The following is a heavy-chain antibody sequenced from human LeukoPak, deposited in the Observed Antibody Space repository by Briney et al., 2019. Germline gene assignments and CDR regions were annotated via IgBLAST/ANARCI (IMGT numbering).Heavy chain of an antibody. CDR1: GFTFSSYS. Sequence: GGSLRLSCAASGFTFSSYSMNWVRQAPGKGLEWVSSISSSSSYIYYADSVKGRFTISRDNAKNSLYLQMNSLRAEDTAVYYCARDRAEVDYYDSSGYHYFDYWGQGTLVTVSS. CDR3: ARDRAEVDYYDSSGYHYFDY. J-gene: IGHJ4*02. D-gene: IGHD3-22*01. V-gene: IGHV3-21*01. CDR2: ISSSSSYI.